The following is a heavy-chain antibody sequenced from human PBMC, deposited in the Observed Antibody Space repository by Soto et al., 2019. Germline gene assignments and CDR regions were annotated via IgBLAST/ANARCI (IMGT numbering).Heavy chain of an antibody. CDR1: GDSVSSNSAA. D-gene: IGHD2-2*01. Sequence: SQTLSLTCAISGDSVSSNSAAWNWIRQSPSRGLEWLGRTYYRSKWYNDYAVSVKSRITINPDTSKNQFSLQLNSVTPEDTAVYYCARDRGSSTSCYSGVWFDPWGQGTLVTVSS. J-gene: IGHJ5*02. V-gene: IGHV6-1*01. CDR3: ARDRGSSTSCYSGVWFDP. CDR2: TYYRSKWYN.